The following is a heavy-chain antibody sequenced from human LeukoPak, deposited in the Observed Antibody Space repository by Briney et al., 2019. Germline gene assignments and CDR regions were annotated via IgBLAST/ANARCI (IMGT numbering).Heavy chain of an antibody. CDR3: ARGGDCSSTSCNSLWFDP. Sequence: GASVKVSCKASGGTFSSYAISWVRQAPGQGLEWMGRIIPIFGIANYAQKFQGRVTITADKSTSTAYMELSSLRSEDTAVYYCARGGDCSSTSCNSLWFDPWGQGTLVTVSS. V-gene: IGHV1-69*04. D-gene: IGHD2-2*01. CDR2: IIPIFGIA. J-gene: IGHJ5*02. CDR1: GGTFSSYA.